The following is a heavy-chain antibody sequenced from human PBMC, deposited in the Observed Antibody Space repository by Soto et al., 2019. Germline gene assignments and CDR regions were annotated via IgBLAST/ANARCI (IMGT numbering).Heavy chain of an antibody. CDR2: INHSGTT. CDR1: GGSFSGYS. J-gene: IGHJ6*02. V-gene: IGHV4-34*01. D-gene: IGHD3-3*01. Sequence: SEPLSLTXAVDGGSFSGYSWTWLLQPPGKGLEWIGEINHSGTTDYNTALKSRVTMSVDTAKNQLSPRVTSVTAADTAVYYCARARFDSWSHIYYGLDVWGQGTTVTVSS. CDR3: ARARFDSWSHIYYGLDV.